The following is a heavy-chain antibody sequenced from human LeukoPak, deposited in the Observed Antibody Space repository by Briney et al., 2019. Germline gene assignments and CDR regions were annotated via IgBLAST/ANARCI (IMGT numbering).Heavy chain of an antibody. CDR2: IKQDGSEK. Sequence: GGSLRLSCAAPKFTFSSYWMSWVRQAPGKGLEWVANIKQDGSEKYYVDSVKGRFTISRDNAKNSVWLQMNSLRAEDTAVYYCARQYCSSRSCYTDAFDIWGQGTMVTVSS. V-gene: IGHV3-7*01. J-gene: IGHJ3*02. D-gene: IGHD2-2*02. CDR1: KFTFSSYW. CDR3: ARQYCSSRSCYTDAFDI.